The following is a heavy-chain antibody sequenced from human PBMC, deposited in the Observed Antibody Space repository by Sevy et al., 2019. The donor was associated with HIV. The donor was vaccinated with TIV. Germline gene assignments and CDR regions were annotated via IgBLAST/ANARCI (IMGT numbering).Heavy chain of an antibody. CDR3: ATVSDSLTGYSPYYFDY. D-gene: IGHD3-9*01. CDR1: GFTFSNAW. Sequence: GGSLRLSCAASGFTFSNAWMSWVRQAPGKGLEWVGRIKSKTDGGTTDYAAPVKGRFTISRDESKNTLYLQRNSLKTEATAVYYCATVSDSLTGYSPYYFDYWGQGTLVTVSS. J-gene: IGHJ4*02. V-gene: IGHV3-15*01. CDR2: IKSKTDGGTT.